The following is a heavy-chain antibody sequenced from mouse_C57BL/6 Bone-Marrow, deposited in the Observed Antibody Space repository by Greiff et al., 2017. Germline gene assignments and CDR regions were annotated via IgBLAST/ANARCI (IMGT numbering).Heavy chain of an antibody. CDR2: ISYDGSN. D-gene: IGHD2-3*01. CDR1: GYSITSGYY. J-gene: IGHJ2*01. Sequence: QSGPGLVKPSQSLSLTCSVTGYSITSGYYWNWIRQFPGNKLEWMGYISYDGSNNYNPSLKNRISITRDTSKNQFFLKLNSVTTEDTATYYCARGDDGYSLDYWGQGTTLTVSS. CDR3: ARGDDGYSLDY. V-gene: IGHV3-6*01.